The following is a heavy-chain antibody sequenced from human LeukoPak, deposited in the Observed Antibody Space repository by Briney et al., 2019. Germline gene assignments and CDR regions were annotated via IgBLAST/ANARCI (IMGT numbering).Heavy chain of an antibody. J-gene: IGHJ4*02. D-gene: IGHD5-18*01. CDR1: GYTFTSYD. Sequence: ASVKVSCTASGYTFTSYDINWVRQATGQGLEWMGWMNPNSGNTGYAQKFQGRVTMTRNTSIRTAYMELSSLTSEDTAVYYCARQRGYNYGYDDYWGQGTLVTVSS. V-gene: IGHV1-8*01. CDR3: ARQRGYNYGYDDY. CDR2: MNPNSGNT.